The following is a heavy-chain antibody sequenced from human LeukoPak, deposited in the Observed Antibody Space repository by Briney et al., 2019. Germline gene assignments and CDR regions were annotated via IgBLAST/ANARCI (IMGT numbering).Heavy chain of an antibody. CDR2: IYPDDSNT. Sequence: GESLKISCQGSGYNFPIYWIGWVRQMPGQGLEWMGIIYPDDSNTIYGPSFQGQVTISADKSISTAYLQWSSLKASDTAMYYCARYDSSGYMDYWGQGTLVTVSS. CDR1: GYNFPIYW. CDR3: ARYDSSGYMDY. J-gene: IGHJ4*02. D-gene: IGHD3-22*01. V-gene: IGHV5-51*01.